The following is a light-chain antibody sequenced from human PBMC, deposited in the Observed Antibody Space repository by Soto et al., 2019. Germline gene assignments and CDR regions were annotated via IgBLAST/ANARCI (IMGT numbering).Light chain of an antibody. CDR1: QSVSSNY. V-gene: IGKV3-20*01. CDR2: GAS. CDR3: QQYGSSPTWT. J-gene: IGKJ1*01. Sequence: ESVLTQSPDTLSLSPGERATLSCRASQSVSSNYLAWYQQKPGQAPRLLIYGASTRATGIPDRFSGSGSGTDFTLTISRLEPEDSAVYYCQQYGSSPTWTFGKGTKVDI.